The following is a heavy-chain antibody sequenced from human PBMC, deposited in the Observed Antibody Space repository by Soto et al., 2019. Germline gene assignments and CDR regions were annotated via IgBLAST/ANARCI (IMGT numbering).Heavy chain of an antibody. Sequence: QVQLVQSGAEVKKPGSSVTVSCKASGGTFSSYTISWVRQAPGQGLEWMGGIIPIFGTANYAQKFQGRVTITADEPTSTAYMELSSLRSEDTAVYYCARGNHRWLQLWYFDPWGRGTLVTVSS. CDR1: GGTFSSYT. D-gene: IGHD5-12*01. V-gene: IGHV1-69*12. CDR2: IIPIFGTA. J-gene: IGHJ2*01. CDR3: ARGNHRWLQLWYFDP.